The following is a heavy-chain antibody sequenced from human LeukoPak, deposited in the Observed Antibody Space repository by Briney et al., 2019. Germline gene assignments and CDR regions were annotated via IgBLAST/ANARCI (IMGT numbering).Heavy chain of an antibody. V-gene: IGHV3-9*01. CDR1: GFTFDDYA. J-gene: IGHJ3*02. Sequence: GRSLRLSCAASGFTFDDYAMHWVRQAPGKGLEWVSGISWNSGSIGYADSVKGRFTISRDNAKNSLYLQMNSLRAEDTALYYCAKDFKGSAFDNWGQGTMVTVSS. CDR2: ISWNSGSI. CDR3: AKDFKGSAFDN.